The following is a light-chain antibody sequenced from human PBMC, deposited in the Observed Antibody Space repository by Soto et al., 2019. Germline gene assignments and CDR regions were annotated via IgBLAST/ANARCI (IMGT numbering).Light chain of an antibody. J-gene: IGLJ2*01. V-gene: IGLV1-40*01. CDR3: QSYDSSLSGSGVV. CDR2: GNS. Sequence: QPVLTQPPSVSGAPGQRVTISCTGSSSNIGAGYDVQWYQQLPGTAPKLLIYGNSNRPSGVPDRFSGSKSGTSASLAITGLQAEDEADYYCQSYDSSLSGSGVVFGGGTKLTVL. CDR1: SSNIGAGYD.